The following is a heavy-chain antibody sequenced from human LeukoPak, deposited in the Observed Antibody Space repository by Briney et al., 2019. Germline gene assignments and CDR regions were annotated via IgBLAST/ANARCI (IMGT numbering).Heavy chain of an antibody. V-gene: IGHV3-21*01. CDR1: GFTFTTYS. Sequence: PGGSLRLSCAASGFTFTTYSMNWVRQAPGKGLEWVSYISSSSSYIYYVDSVRGRFTISRDNANNSLYLQMNSLRAEDTAVYYCAREGDYFDDHWGQGTLVTVSS. D-gene: IGHD4-17*01. J-gene: IGHJ4*02. CDR3: AREGDYFDDH. CDR2: ISSSSSYI.